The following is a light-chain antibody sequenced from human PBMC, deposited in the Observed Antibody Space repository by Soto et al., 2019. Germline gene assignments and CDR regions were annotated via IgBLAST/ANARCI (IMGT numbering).Light chain of an antibody. V-gene: IGLV4-60*02. CDR1: SGHNDYI. CDR2: LERSGSY. CDR3: ETSNSHTHV. J-gene: IGLJ2*01. Sequence: QSVLTQSSSASASLGSSVKLTCTLSSGHNDYIIAWHQQQPGKAPRYLMKLERSGSYNKGSGVPDRFSGSSSGAARYLTISNLHFEDEADYYSETSNSHTHVFGGGTKLTVL.